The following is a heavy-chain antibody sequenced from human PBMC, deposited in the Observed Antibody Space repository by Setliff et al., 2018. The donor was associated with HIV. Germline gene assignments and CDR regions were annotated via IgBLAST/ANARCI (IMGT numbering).Heavy chain of an antibody. CDR2: IYTSGST. Sequence: SETLCLTCTVSGGSISSYYWSWIRQPAGKGLEWIGRIYTSGSTNYNPSLKSRVTMSVDTSKNQFSLKLSSVTAADTAVYYCARDGPGSSYYYYYMDVWGKGTTVTVSS. CDR3: ARDGPGSSYYYYYMDV. J-gene: IGHJ6*03. V-gene: IGHV4-4*07. D-gene: IGHD3-10*01. CDR1: GGSISSYY.